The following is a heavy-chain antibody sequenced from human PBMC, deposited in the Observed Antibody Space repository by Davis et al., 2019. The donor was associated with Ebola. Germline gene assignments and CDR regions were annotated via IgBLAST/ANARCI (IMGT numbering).Heavy chain of an antibody. CDR1: GYSFTAYW. CDR2: FYPGDSDI. D-gene: IGHD2-2*01. J-gene: IGHJ4*02. V-gene: IGHV5-51*01. CDR3: ARQGTTSWDS. Sequence: GESLKISCKGSGYSFTAYWIGWVRQMPGKGLEWMGMFYPGDSDIRYSPSFQGQVTFSVDKSIRTAYLHWNSLKASDTATYYCARQGTTSWDSWGQGTLVTVSS.